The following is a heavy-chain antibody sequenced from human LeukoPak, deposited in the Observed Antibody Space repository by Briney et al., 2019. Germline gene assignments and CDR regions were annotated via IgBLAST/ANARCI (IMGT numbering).Heavy chain of an antibody. CDR2: FDPEDGET. J-gene: IGHJ4*02. D-gene: IGHD3-22*01. Sequence: DSVKVSCKVSGYSLTELSMQWVRQAPGKGLEWMGGFDPEDGETIYAEKFQGRVTMTEDTSTDTAYMELSSLRSEDTAVYYCAADRADFDSSGYALDYWGQGTLVTVSS. CDR3: AADRADFDSSGYALDY. V-gene: IGHV1-24*01. CDR1: GYSLTELS.